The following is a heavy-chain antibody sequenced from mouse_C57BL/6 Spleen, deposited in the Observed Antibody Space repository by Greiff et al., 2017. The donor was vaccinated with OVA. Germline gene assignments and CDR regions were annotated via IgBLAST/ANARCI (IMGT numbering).Heavy chain of an antibody. D-gene: IGHD2-4*01. CDR1: GYTFTSYW. CDR2: IDPSDSET. J-gene: IGHJ4*01. CDR3: ARGRLRRWGYAMDY. Sequence: QVQLQQPGAELVRPGSSVKLSCKASGYTFTSYWMHWVKQRPIQGLEWIGNIDPSDSETHYNQKFKDKATLTVDKSSSTAYMQLSSLTSEDSAVYYCARGRLRRWGYAMDYWGQGTSVTVSS. V-gene: IGHV1-52*01.